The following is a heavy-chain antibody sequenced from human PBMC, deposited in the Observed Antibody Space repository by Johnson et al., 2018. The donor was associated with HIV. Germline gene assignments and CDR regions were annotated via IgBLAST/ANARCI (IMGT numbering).Heavy chain of an antibody. D-gene: IGHD3-16*01. CDR3: MNGWRLLWPTGDGAFDM. J-gene: IGHJ3*02. CDR2: ISSSGSTI. V-gene: IGHV3-11*04. CDR1: GFTFSDYY. Sequence: QMLLVESGGGLVKPGGSLKLSCAASGFTFSDYYMSWIRQAPGKGLEWVSYISSSGSTIYHADSVKGRFTISRDNAKNSLYLQMNSLRPEDTAMYYCMNGWRLLWPTGDGAFDMWGQGTMVIVSS.